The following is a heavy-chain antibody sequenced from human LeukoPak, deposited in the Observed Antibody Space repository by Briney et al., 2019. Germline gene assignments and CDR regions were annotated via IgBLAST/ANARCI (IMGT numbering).Heavy chain of an antibody. CDR2: ISADSGNT. CDR3: ARVGVVVLAAWFDP. J-gene: IGHJ5*02. CDR1: GYNFGIFG. Sequence: GASVKVSCKASGYNFGIFGMSWVRQAPGQGLEWMGWISADSGNTNYAQKLQGRVTMTTDTSTSTAYLELASLRSDDTAVYYCARVGVVVLAAWFDPWGQGTLVTVSS. D-gene: IGHD2-2*01. V-gene: IGHV1-18*01.